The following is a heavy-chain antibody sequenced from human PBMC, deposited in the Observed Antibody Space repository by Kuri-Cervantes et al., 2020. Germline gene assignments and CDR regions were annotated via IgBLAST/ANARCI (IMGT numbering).Heavy chain of an antibody. CDR1: GYSFTSYW. V-gene: IGHV1-69*01. J-gene: IGHJ3*02. CDR2: IIPIFGTA. CDR3: ARGKDLATFDI. D-gene: IGHD3-16*01. Sequence: GGSLRLSCKGSGYSFTSYWIGWVRQAPGQGLEWMGGIIPIFGTANYAQKFQGRVTITADESTSTAYMELSSLRSEDTAVYYCARGKDLATFDIWGQGTMVTVSS.